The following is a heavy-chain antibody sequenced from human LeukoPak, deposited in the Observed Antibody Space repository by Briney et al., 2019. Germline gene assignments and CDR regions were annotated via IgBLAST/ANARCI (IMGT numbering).Heavy chain of an antibody. CDR1: GYTFTGYY. D-gene: IGHD2-2*01. CDR3: ARFSGTGVHFDY. Sequence: ASVTVSCTATGYTFTGYYMQWVRHASGQGLAWIGWINQNSGGTNYAQKFQGRVNMTRDKYISTAYMEAGRLRSDDTAVYYCARFSGTGVHFDYWGQGTLVTVSS. V-gene: IGHV1-2*02. J-gene: IGHJ4*02. CDR2: INQNSGGT.